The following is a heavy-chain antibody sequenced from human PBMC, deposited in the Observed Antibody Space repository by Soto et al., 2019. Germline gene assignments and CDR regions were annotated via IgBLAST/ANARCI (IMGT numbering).Heavy chain of an antibody. V-gene: IGHV4-61*01. D-gene: IGHD1-20*01. CDR2: IFHSGTT. CDR3: ARGHITGPVDS. J-gene: IGHJ4*02. Sequence: QVQLQESGPGLVKPSETLSLTCTVSGASISSGSYYWSWIRQPPGKGLEWVGNIFHSGTTNYNPSLKSRLFMSVDAPINQFSLRLSSVTAADTAFYFCARGHITGPVDSWGQGNLVTVSS. CDR1: GASISSGSYY.